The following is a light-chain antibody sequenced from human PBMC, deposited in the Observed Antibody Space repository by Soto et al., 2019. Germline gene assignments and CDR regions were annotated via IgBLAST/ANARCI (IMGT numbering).Light chain of an antibody. CDR2: GAS. J-gene: IGKJ3*01. CDR3: QQYGSSPLCT. CDR1: QSVSSSY. V-gene: IGKV3-20*01. Sequence: EIMLTQSPGTLSLSPGERATLSCRASQSVSSSYLAWYQQKPGQAPRLLIYGASSRATGIPDRFSGSGSGTDFTLTIIRLEPADFAVYYCQQYGSSPLCTFGPGTKVDIK.